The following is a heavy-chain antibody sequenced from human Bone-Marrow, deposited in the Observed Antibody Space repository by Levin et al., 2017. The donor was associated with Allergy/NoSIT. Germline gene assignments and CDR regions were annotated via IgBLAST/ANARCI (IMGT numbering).Heavy chain of an antibody. V-gene: IGHV4-31*03. D-gene: IGHD2-8*02. CDR3: ARVRNAGGSGWFDS. J-gene: IGHJ5*01. CDR2: SYYSGAA. Sequence: SETLSLTCTVSGDSIISGHYYWSWIRQPPGKGLEWIGHSYYSGAAYYNPSLTSRLTISVDTSQNQFSLKLSSVTAADTAVYYCARVRNAGGSGWFDSWGQGTLVTVSS. CDR1: GDSIISGHYY.